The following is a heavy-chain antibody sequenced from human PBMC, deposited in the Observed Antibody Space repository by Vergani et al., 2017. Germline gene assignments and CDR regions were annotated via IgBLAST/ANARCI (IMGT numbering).Heavy chain of an antibody. J-gene: IGHJ6*02. CDR1: GYTFTGYY. CDR3: AGDLASIVVVAAGMARPFYYYYGMDV. V-gene: IGHV1-2*02. Sequence: VQLVESGGGLVKPGASVKVSCKASGYTFTGYYMHWVRQAPGQGLEWMGWINPNSGGTNYAQKFQGRVTMTRYTSISTAYMELSRLRSVDTAVYYCAGDLASIVVVAAGMARPFYYYYGMDVWGQGTTVTVSS. D-gene: IGHD2-2*01. CDR2: INPNSGGT.